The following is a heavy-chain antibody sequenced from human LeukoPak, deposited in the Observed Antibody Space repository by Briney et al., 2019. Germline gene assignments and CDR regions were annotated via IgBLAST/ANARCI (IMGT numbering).Heavy chain of an antibody. CDR2: ISNGNT. Sequence: SETLSLTCSVAGGSISTYYWNWIRQTPGKGLEWIGHISNGNTDYNPSLKSRVTISVDTSKTQFSLRLTSVTAADTAVYFCARDKAHSYGRYFDPWGQGALVIASS. J-gene: IGHJ5*02. D-gene: IGHD5-18*01. CDR3: ARDKAHSYGRYFDP. V-gene: IGHV4-59*01. CDR1: GGSISTYY.